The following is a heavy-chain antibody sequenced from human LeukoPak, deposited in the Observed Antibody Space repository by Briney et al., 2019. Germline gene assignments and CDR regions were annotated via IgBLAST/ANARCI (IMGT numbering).Heavy chain of an antibody. CDR3: ARDSSKLGPTYDALDI. J-gene: IGHJ3*02. Sequence: GGSLRLSCAASGFTFSSYGMHWVRQAPGKGLEWVAFIRYDGSNKYYADSMKGRFTISRDNAKNSLYLHMNSLRAEDTAVYYCARDSSKLGPTYDALDIWGQGTKVTVSS. CDR2: IRYDGSNK. V-gene: IGHV3-30*02. D-gene: IGHD1-26*01. CDR1: GFTFSSYG.